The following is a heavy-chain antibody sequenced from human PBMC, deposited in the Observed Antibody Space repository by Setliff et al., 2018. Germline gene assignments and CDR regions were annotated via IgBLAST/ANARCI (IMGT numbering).Heavy chain of an antibody. CDR1: GDFISSGGYT. CDR3: ARASHSYGSPNWFDP. J-gene: IGHJ5*02. CDR2: IFYNGNT. D-gene: IGHD3-22*01. Sequence: TLSLTCNVSGDFISSGGYTWNWIRQHPEMGLEWIGYIFYNGNTFYNPSLQSRVTISVDTSKNQFSQKLTSLNAADSAVYYCARASHSYGSPNWFDPWGPGTLVTVSS. V-gene: IGHV4-31*03.